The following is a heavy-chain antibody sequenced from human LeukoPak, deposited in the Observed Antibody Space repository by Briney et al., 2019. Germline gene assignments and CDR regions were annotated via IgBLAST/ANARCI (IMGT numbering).Heavy chain of an antibody. V-gene: IGHV1-24*01. CDR2: FDPEDGET. CDR1: GYTLTELS. Sequence: ASVKVSCKVSGYTLTELSMHWVRQAPGKGLEWMGGFDPEDGETIYAQKFQGRVTMTEDTSTDTAYMELSSLRSEDTAVYYCAREYVDIVATTYYYYGMDVWGQGTTVTVSS. J-gene: IGHJ6*02. CDR3: AREYVDIVATTYYYYGMDV. D-gene: IGHD5-12*01.